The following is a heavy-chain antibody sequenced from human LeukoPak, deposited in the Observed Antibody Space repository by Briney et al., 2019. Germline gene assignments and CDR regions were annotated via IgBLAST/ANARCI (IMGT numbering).Heavy chain of an antibody. CDR1: GYTFTSHG. D-gene: IGHD5-12*01. J-gene: IGHJ5*02. CDR3: ARDTSPYQYSGYDYTNWFDP. V-gene: IGHV1-18*01. Sequence: GASVKVTCKASGYTFTSHGISWVRQAPGQGLEWMGWISAYNGNTNYAQKLQGRVTMTTDTSTSTAYMELRSLRSDDTAVYYCARDTSPYQYSGYDYTNWFDPWGQGTLVTVSS. CDR2: ISAYNGNT.